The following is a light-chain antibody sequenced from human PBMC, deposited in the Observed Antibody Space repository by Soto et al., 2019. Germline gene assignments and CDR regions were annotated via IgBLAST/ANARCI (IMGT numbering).Light chain of an antibody. CDR3: QQYKSNLYT. CDR2: DAS. V-gene: IGKV1-5*01. CDR1: QPISSW. Sequence: DIPMTQSPSTLSASVGDRVTITCRTIQPISSWLAWYQQKPGKAPPLLIYDASGLENGVPSRFSGRGSGTEFTLTISGLQPDDFATYFCQQYKSNLYTFGQGTKLEIK. J-gene: IGKJ2*01.